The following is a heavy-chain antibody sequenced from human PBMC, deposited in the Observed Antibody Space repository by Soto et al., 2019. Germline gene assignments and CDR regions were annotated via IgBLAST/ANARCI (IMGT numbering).Heavy chain of an antibody. CDR3: AKDRSIAAAGMTFDY. Sequence: VGSLRLSCAASGLTFSSYGMHWVRQAPGKGLEWVAVISYDGSNKYYADSVKGRFTISRDNSKNTLYLQMNSLRAEDTAVYYCAKDRSIAAAGMTFDYWGQGTLVTVSS. D-gene: IGHD6-13*01. CDR2: ISYDGSNK. CDR1: GLTFSSYG. J-gene: IGHJ4*02. V-gene: IGHV3-30*18.